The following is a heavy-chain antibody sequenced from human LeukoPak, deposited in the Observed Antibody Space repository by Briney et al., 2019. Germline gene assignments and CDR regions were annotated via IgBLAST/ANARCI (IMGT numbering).Heavy chain of an antibody. Sequence: PGGSLRLSCAASGFTFSSYGMHWVRQAPGKWLEWVAFIRYDGSNKYYADSVKGRFTISRDNSKNMLYLQMNSLRAEDTAVYYCAKDGSYYGSGSYLDYWGQGTLVTVSS. J-gene: IGHJ4*02. CDR3: AKDGSYYGSGSYLDY. CDR2: IRYDGSNK. V-gene: IGHV3-30*02. CDR1: GFTFSSYG. D-gene: IGHD3-10*01.